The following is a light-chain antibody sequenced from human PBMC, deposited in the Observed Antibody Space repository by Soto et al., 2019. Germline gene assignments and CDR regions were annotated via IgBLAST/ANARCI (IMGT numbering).Light chain of an antibody. J-gene: IGKJ1*01. V-gene: IGKV1-16*01. CDR2: AAS. Sequence: DIQMTQSPSSVSASVGDRVTIACRASQDIRYFLAWYQQKPGKAPKLLIHAASSLQSGVPSRFSGSGSGTEFTLTISSLQPDGFATYYCQHYNSYSEAFGQGTKVDIK. CDR3: QHYNSYSEA. CDR1: QDIRYF.